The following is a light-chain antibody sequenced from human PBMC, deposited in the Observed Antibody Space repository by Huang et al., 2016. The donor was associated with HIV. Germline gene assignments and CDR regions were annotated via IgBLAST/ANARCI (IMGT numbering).Light chain of an antibody. CDR2: GAS. V-gene: IGKV3-15*01. Sequence: EIVMTQSPATVSVSPGARATLSCRASQSVNSNLAWYQQKPGQAPRHLIYGASTRASGIPARFSGSGSGTEFTLTISSLQSEDFAVYYCQQYNDWPPMYTFGQGTKLEIK. J-gene: IGKJ2*01. CDR3: QQYNDWPPMYT. CDR1: QSVNSN.